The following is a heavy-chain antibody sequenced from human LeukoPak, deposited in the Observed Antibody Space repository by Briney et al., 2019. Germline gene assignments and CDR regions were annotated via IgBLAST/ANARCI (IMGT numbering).Heavy chain of an antibody. V-gene: IGHV4-34*01. CDR3: ARGSWIQPMGY. Sequence: SETLSLTCAVYGGSFSGYYWSWIRQPPGKGLEWIGEINHSGSTNYNPSLKSRATISVDTSKNQFSLKLSSVTAADTAVYYCARGSWIQPMGYWGRGTLVTVSS. D-gene: IGHD5-18*01. CDR2: INHSGST. J-gene: IGHJ4*02. CDR1: GGSFSGYY.